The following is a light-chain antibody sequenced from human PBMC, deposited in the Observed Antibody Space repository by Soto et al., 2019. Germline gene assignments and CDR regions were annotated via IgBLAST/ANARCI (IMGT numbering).Light chain of an antibody. CDR3: SSYTSSSTYV. CDR2: EVR. J-gene: IGLJ1*01. Sequence: QSALTQPASVSGSPGQSITISCTGTSSDVGGYNYVSWYQQHPGKAPKLMIYEVRNRPSGVSNRFSGYKSGNTASLTISGLQDEDEADYYCSSYTSSSTYVFGTGTKVTVL. V-gene: IGLV2-14*01. CDR1: SSDVGGYNY.